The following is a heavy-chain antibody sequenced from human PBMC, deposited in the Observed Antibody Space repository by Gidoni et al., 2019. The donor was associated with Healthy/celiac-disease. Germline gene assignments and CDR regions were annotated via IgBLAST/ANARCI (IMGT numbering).Heavy chain of an antibody. CDR3: ARAAVASPIPYYFDY. J-gene: IGHJ4*02. Sequence: QVQLVESGGGVVQPGRSLRLSCAASGFTFSCYAMHWVRQAPGKGLEWVAVMSYDGSNKYYADSVKGRFTISRDNSKNTLYLQMNSLRAEDTAVYYCARAAVASPIPYYFDYWGQGTLVTVSS. D-gene: IGHD6-19*01. CDR1: GFTFSCYA. V-gene: IGHV3-30-3*01. CDR2: MSYDGSNK.